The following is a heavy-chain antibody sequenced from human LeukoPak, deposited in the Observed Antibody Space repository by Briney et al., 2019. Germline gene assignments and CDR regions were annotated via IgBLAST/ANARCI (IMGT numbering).Heavy chain of an antibody. CDR3: AREAASYGYGDDAFDI. CDR1: GGTFSSYA. V-gene: IGHV1-69*05. D-gene: IGHD5-18*01. J-gene: IGHJ3*02. CDR2: IIPIFGTA. Sequence: SVRASCKASGGTFSSYAISWVRQAPGQGLEWMEGIIPIFGTANYAQKFQGRVTITTDESTSTAYMELSSLRSEDTAVYYCAREAASYGYGDDAFDIWGQGTMVTVSS.